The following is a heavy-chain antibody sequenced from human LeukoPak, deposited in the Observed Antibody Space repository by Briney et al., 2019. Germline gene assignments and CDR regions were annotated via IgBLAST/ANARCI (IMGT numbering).Heavy chain of an antibody. D-gene: IGHD6-6*01. CDR2: INTNTGNP. J-gene: IGHJ3*02. CDR3: AREQSTFPFRPRPYAFDI. Sequence: GASVKVSCKASGYTFTSYAMNWVRQAPGQGLEWMGWINTNTGNPTYAQGFTGRFVFSLDTSVSTAYLQISSLKAEDTAVYFCAREQSTFPFRPRPYAFDIWGQGTMVTVSS. CDR1: GYTFTSYA. V-gene: IGHV7-4-1*02.